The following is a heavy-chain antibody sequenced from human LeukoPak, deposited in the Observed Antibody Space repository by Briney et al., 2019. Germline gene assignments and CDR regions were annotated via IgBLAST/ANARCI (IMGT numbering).Heavy chain of an antibody. Sequence: SETLSLTCTVSGGSISSYYWSWIRQPAGKGLEWIGRIYTSGSTNYNPSLKSRVTISVDTSKNQFSLKLSSVTAADTAVYYCARLGYCSGGSCYDAFDIRGQGTMVTVSS. CDR1: GGSISSYY. V-gene: IGHV4-4*07. CDR3: ARLGYCSGGSCYDAFDI. CDR2: IYTSGST. D-gene: IGHD2-15*01. J-gene: IGHJ3*02.